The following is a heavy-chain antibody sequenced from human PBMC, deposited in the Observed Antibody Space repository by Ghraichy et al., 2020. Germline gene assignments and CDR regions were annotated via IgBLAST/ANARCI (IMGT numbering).Heavy chain of an antibody. J-gene: IGHJ4*02. Sequence: GVLNISCAASGFTFSSSWMHWVRQAPGKGLVWVSRIKSDGISTMYMDSVKGRFTVSRDNATNTLYLQMNSLRAEDTAVYYCVRDGNYKIDYWGQGTLVTVSS. CDR3: VRDGNYKIDY. D-gene: IGHD1-7*01. V-gene: IGHV3-74*03. CDR2: IKSDGIST. CDR1: GFTFSSSW.